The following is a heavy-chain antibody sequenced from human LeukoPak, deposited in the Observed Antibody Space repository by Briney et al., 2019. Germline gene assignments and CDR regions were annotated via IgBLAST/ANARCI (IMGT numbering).Heavy chain of an antibody. CDR2: IYYNGKN. Sequence: SDTQSLICTLYDRFMSMYYWSWIRHPPGGGLEWIGYIYYNGKNNYNPSLTSRVTISVDTSQNQFSLWLTSVTAADTAVYYCARAVDYCIRTSCYEGYYFYMDVWGKGTTVTVS. CDR3: ARAVDYCIRTSCYEGYYFYMDV. V-gene: IGHV4-59*07. D-gene: IGHD2-2*01. CDR1: DRFMSMYY. J-gene: IGHJ6*03.